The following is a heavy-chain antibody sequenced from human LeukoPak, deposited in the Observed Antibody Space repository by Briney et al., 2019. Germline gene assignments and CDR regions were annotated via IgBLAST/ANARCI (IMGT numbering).Heavy chain of an antibody. J-gene: IGHJ5*02. D-gene: IGHD3-22*01. Sequence: PSETLSLTCSVSGDSISSYYWSWIRQPAGKGLEWIGRIYTSGSTNYNPTLKSPVTVSVDTSKNQFSLKLSSVTAADTAVYYCARSGSSGYYLNWFDPWGQGTLVTVSS. V-gene: IGHV4-4*07. CDR1: GDSISSYY. CDR2: IYTSGST. CDR3: ARSGSSGYYLNWFDP.